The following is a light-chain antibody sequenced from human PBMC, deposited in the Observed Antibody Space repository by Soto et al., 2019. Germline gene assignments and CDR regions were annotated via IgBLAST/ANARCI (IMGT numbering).Light chain of an antibody. CDR2: GAS. J-gene: IGKJ1*01. CDR1: QSVSSNY. V-gene: IGKV3-20*01. Sequence: EIVLTQSPGTLSLSPGERATLSCRTSQSVSSNYLAWYQQKPGQAPRLFIYGASSRATGIPDRFSGSGSGTDFTLTISRLEPEDFAVYYCQQYGISPRTFGQGTKV. CDR3: QQYGISPRT.